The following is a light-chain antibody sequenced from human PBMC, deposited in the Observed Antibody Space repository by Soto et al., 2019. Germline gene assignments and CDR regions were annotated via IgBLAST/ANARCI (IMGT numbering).Light chain of an antibody. J-gene: IGLJ1*01. CDR2: ENN. V-gene: IGLV1-40*01. CDR3: QSYDSSLSGYV. CDR1: SSNIGAGYE. Sequence: QSVLTQPPSVSEAPGQRVTISCTGSSSNIGAGYEAHWYQQVPGTAPKLLIYENNNRPSGVPDRISGSKSVNSASLAITGXXXXXXXXYYCQSYDSSLSGYVFGTGTKVTV.